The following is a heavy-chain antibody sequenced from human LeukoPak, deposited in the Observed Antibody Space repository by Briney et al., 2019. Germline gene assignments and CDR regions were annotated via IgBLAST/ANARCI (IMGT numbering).Heavy chain of an antibody. D-gene: IGHD3-22*01. CDR3: ARGRGDSKGTSFHY. CDR1: GGSICNYY. J-gene: IGHJ4*02. V-gene: IGHV4-59*01. CDR2: IDYIGST. Sequence: SETLSLTCTVSGGSICNYYWSWIRQPPGKGLEWIGYIDYIGSTTYNPSLKSRVTISIDTSKNQFSLRLSSVTAADTAVYYCARGRGDSKGTSFHYWGQGTLVPVSA.